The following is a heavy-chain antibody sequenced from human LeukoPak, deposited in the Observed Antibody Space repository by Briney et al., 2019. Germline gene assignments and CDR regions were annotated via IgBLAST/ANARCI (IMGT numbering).Heavy chain of an antibody. J-gene: IGHJ4*02. CDR3: AISSGYLFDY. Sequence: ASVKVSCKASGYTLTSYGISWVRQAPGQGLEWMGWISAYNGNTNYAQKLQGRVAMTTDTSTSTAYMELRSLRSDDTAVYYCAISSGYLFDYWGQGTLVTVSS. D-gene: IGHD3-3*01. V-gene: IGHV1-18*01. CDR2: ISAYNGNT. CDR1: GYTLTSYG.